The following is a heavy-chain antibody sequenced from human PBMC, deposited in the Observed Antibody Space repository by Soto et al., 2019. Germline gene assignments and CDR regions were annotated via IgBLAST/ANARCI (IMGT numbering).Heavy chain of an antibody. D-gene: IGHD3-10*01. CDR2: IYHSGST. Sequence: SETLSLTCAVSGGSISSGGYSWSWIRQPPGKGLEWIGYIYHSGSTYYNPSLKSRVTISVDRSKNQFSLKLSSVTAADTALYYCARQGFGPLHGLVDVWAQGTTVTVSS. V-gene: IGHV4-30-2*01. J-gene: IGHJ6*02. CDR3: ARQGFGPLHGLVDV. CDR1: GGSISSGGYS.